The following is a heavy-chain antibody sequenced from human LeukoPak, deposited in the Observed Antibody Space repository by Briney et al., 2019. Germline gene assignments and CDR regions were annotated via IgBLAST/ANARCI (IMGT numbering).Heavy chain of an antibody. CDR3: AKSGYNRFDY. CDR2: ISGSGSGGST. V-gene: IGHV3-23*01. D-gene: IGHD5-24*01. CDR1: GFTFSSSA. J-gene: IGHJ4*02. Sequence: GGSLRLSCAASGFTFSSSAMSWVRQAPGKGLEWVSNISGSGSGGSTYYADSVKGRFTISRDNSKNTLYLQMNSLRAEDTAVYYCAKSGYNRFDYWGQGTLISVSS.